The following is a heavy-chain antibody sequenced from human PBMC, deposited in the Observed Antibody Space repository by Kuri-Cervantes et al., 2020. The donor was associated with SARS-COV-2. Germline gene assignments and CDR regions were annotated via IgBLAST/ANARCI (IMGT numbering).Heavy chain of an antibody. CDR1: GGSISSGSYY. V-gene: IGHV4-61*02. Sequence: SETLSLTCTVSGGSISSGSYYWSWIRQPAGKGLEWIGRIYTSGSTNYNPSLKSRVTISVDTSKNQFSLKLSSVTAADTAVYYCARAAGPAARTSWFDPWAREPWSPSPQ. J-gene: IGHJ5*02. CDR2: IYTSGST. CDR3: ARAAGPAARTSWFDP. D-gene: IGHD2-2*01.